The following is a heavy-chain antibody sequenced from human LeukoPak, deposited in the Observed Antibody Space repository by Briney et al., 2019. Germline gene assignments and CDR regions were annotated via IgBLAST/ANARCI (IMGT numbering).Heavy chain of an antibody. Sequence: GGSLRLSCAASGFTFSSYEMNWVRQAPGKGLEWVSYISSSGSTRYYADSVKGRFTISRDNAKNSLYLEMNSLRPEDTAVYYCARATTEALDYWGQGTLITVSS. V-gene: IGHV3-48*03. D-gene: IGHD1-1*01. CDR3: ARATTEALDY. CDR1: GFTFSSYE. CDR2: ISSSGSTR. J-gene: IGHJ4*02.